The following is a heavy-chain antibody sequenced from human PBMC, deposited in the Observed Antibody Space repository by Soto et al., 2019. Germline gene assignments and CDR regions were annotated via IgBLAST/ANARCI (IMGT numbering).Heavy chain of an antibody. CDR2: IIPLFRTP. CDR3: ARDNDRLQLGGNYYYILDV. Sequence: QVQLVQSGAEMKEPGSSVKVSCKTSGGTFSSSAISWLRQAPGQGLEWMGGIIPLFRTPDYEQKFQGRVKSAADESTSTAYMELSSLRSEDTAVYYCARDNDRLQLGGNYYYILDVWGQGTTITVSS. D-gene: IGHD4-4*01. J-gene: IGHJ6*02. CDR1: GGTFSSSA. V-gene: IGHV1-69*12.